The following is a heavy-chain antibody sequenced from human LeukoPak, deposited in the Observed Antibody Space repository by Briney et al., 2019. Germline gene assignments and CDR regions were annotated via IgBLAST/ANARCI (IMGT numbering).Heavy chain of an antibody. V-gene: IGHV1-58*01. D-gene: IGHD4-17*01. J-gene: IGHJ3*02. CDR3: AAELYGVYTDCCTFHI. CDR2: IIVGSGAT. CDR1: GFTFSTSA. Sequence: ASVKVSCKTSGFTFSTSAVQWVRQARGQRLEWIGWIIVGSGATNYAQSLQGRFTITRDMSTNTAYMELGSLGAEDSAVYYCAAELYGVYTDCCTFHIWGQGTMVTVSS.